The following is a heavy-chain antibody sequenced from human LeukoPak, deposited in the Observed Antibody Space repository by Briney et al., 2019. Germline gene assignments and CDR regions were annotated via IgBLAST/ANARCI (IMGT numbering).Heavy chain of an antibody. D-gene: IGHD3-22*01. CDR3: TTDLNARGNYYDSSGYVSTIDY. J-gene: IGHJ4*02. CDR1: GFTFSTYT. CDR2: IQSKTDGGTT. V-gene: IGHV3-15*01. Sequence: GGSLRLSCAASGFTFSTYTISWVRQAPGKGLEWVGRIQSKTDGGTTDYAAPVKGRFTISRDDSKNTLYLQMNSLKTEDSAVYYCTTDLNARGNYYDSSGYVSTIDYWGQGTLVTVSS.